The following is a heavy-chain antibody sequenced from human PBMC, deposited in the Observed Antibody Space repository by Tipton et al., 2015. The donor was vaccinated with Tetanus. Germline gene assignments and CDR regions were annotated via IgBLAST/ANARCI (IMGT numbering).Heavy chain of an antibody. CDR2: INHSGST. D-gene: IGHD3/OR15-3a*01. CDR1: GGSFSGYY. J-gene: IGHJ6*02. V-gene: IGHV4-34*01. Sequence: TLSLTCAVYGGSFSGYYWSWIRQPSGKGLEWIGEINHSGSTNYNPSLKSRVTISVDTSKNQFSLKLSSVTAADTAVYYCARLRQGLVISYYYGMDVWGQGTTVTVSS. CDR3: ARLRQGLVISYYYGMDV.